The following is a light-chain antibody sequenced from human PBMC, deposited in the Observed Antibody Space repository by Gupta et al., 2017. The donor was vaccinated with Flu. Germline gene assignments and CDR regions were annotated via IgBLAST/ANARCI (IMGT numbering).Light chain of an antibody. CDR2: EIS. Sequence: RVTISCSGSTSNIGNNYVSWYQQLPGTAPKLLIYEISKRPSGIPDRFSGSKSGTSATLDITGLQTAEEADYFCEVWDNDRSVVVFGGGTKVTVL. V-gene: IGLV1-51*02. J-gene: IGLJ3*02. CDR1: TSNIGNNY. CDR3: EVWDNDRSVVV.